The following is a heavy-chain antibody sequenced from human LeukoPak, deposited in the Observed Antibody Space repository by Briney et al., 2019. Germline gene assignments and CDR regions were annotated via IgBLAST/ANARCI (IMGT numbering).Heavy chain of an antibody. D-gene: IGHD3-22*01. CDR1: GFNFDDYA. CDR2: ITWDGGST. Sequence: PGGSLRLSCAASGFNFDDYAMHWVRQAPGKGLEWVSLITWDGGSTYYADSVKGRFTISRDNSKNSLYLQMNSLRAEDTAVYYCAKDLYDSSGSAFDIWGQGTMVTVSS. V-gene: IGHV3-43D*03. J-gene: IGHJ3*02. CDR3: AKDLYDSSGSAFDI.